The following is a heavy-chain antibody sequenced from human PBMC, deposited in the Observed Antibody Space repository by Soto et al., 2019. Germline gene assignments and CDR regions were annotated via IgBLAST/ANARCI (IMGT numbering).Heavy chain of an antibody. Sequence: QVLLVQSGAEVKRPGTSVKVSCKASGYIFISYYVHWVRQVPGQGLEWMGWINPNTGGTNYAQRLEGRVTMTRDTSISTAYMELSRLTSDDTAIYFCARVRPRREFDPWGQGTLVTVSS. J-gene: IGHJ5*02. CDR2: INPNTGGT. CDR3: ARVRPRREFDP. CDR1: GYIFISYY. V-gene: IGHV1-2*02.